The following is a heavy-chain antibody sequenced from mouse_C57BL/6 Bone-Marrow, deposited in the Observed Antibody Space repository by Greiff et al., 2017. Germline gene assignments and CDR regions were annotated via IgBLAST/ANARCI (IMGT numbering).Heavy chain of an antibody. D-gene: IGHD1-2*01. V-gene: IGHV6-6*01. CDR2: IRNKANNHAT. CDR3: TRGGRLRLFAY. CDR1: GFTFSDAW. Sequence: EVKLMESGGGLVQPGGSMKLSCAASGFTFSDAWMDWVRQSPEKGLEWVAEIRNKANNHATYYAESVKGRFTISRDDSKSSVYLKMNSLRAEDTGIYYCTRGGRLRLFAYWGQGTLVTVSA. J-gene: IGHJ3*01.